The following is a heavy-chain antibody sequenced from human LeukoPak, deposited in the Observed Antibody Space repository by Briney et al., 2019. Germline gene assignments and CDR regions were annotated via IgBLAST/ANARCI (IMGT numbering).Heavy chain of an antibody. Sequence: ASVKVSCKASGYTFTSYAMNWVRQAPGQGLEWMGWISAYNGNTNYAQKLQGRVTMTTDTSTSTAYMELRSLRSDDTAVYYCARVEYGDYTAEVLWYWGQGTLVTVSS. V-gene: IGHV1-18*01. D-gene: IGHD4-17*01. J-gene: IGHJ4*02. CDR3: ARVEYGDYTAEVLWY. CDR2: ISAYNGNT. CDR1: GYTFTSYA.